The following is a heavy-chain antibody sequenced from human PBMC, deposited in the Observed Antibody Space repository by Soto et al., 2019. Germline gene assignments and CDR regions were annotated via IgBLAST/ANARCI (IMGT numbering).Heavy chain of an antibody. V-gene: IGHV1-46*01. Sequence: QVQLVQSGAEVKKPGASVKVSCKASGYTFTSYYMHWVRQAPGQGLEWMGIINPSGGSTSYAQKFQGRVTMTRDTSTSTVYMELSSLRSEDTAVYYCAREIGGVDTAMAKDYWGQGTLVTVSS. CDR3: AREIGGVDTAMAKDY. D-gene: IGHD5-18*01. CDR1: GYTFTSYY. J-gene: IGHJ4*02. CDR2: INPSGGST.